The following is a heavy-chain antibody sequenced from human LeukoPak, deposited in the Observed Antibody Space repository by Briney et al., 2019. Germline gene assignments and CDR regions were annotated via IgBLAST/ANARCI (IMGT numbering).Heavy chain of an antibody. Sequence: GGSLRLSCAASGFTFSSYEMNWVRQAPGKGLEWVSSISSSGSIIYYADSVKGRFTISRDNAKDPLYLQINTLRAEDTAVYYCAKGELVGATKYNWGQGTLVTVSS. CDR1: GFTFSSYE. V-gene: IGHV3-48*03. CDR3: AKGELVGATKYN. D-gene: IGHD1-26*01. CDR2: ISSSGSII. J-gene: IGHJ4*02.